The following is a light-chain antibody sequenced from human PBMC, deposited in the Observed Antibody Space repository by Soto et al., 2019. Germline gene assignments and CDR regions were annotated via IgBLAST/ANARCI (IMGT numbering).Light chain of an antibody. CDR2: LSS. J-gene: IGKJ1*01. Sequence: DIVMTQSPLSLPVTPGEPASISCRSSQSLLHSNGYNYLNWYLQKPGQSPQVLIYLSSNRASGVPDRFSGSGSGTDFTLKISRAEAEDVGLYYCMQALQTPWTFGQGTKVEIK. CDR1: QSLLHSNGYNY. CDR3: MQALQTPWT. V-gene: IGKV2-28*01.